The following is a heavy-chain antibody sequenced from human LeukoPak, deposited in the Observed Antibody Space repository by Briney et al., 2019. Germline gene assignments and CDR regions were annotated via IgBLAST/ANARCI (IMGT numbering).Heavy chain of an antibody. CDR3: ARAYCSGGSCYLYDAFDI. CDR2: IYYSGST. D-gene: IGHD2-15*01. J-gene: IGHJ3*02. Sequence: PETLSLTCTVSGGSISSYYWSWIRQPPGKGLEWIGYIYYSGSTNYNPSLKSRVTISVDTSKNHFSLKLSSVTAADTAVYYCARAYCSGGSCYLYDAFDIWGQGTMVTVSS. CDR1: GGSISSYY. V-gene: IGHV4-59*08.